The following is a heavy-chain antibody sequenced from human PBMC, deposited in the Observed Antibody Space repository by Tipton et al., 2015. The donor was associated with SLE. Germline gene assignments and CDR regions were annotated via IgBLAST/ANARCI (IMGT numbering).Heavy chain of an antibody. Sequence: TLSLTCTVSGGSVSSSYYWGWIRQPPGKGLEWIGNISYSGSTNYNPSLKSRVTISLDTSTNQFSLKLNSVTAADTAVYYCARSAEYFQDWGQGTLVTVSS. CDR2: ISYSGST. CDR1: GGSVSSSYY. V-gene: IGHV4-61*01. CDR3: ARSAEYFQD. J-gene: IGHJ1*01.